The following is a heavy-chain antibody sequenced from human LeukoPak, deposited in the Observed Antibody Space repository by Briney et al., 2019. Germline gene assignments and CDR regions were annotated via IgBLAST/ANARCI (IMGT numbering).Heavy chain of an antibody. CDR2: IYYSGST. J-gene: IGHJ4*02. D-gene: IGHD6-19*01. CDR1: GDSISSGDYY. V-gene: IGHV4-61*10. Sequence: PSETLSLTCTVSGDSISSGDYYWSWIRQPAGKGLEWIGYIYYSGSTNYNPSLKSRVTISVDTSKNQFSLKLYSVTAADTAVYYCARVNQAVADHFDYWGQGTLVTVSS. CDR3: ARVNQAVADHFDY.